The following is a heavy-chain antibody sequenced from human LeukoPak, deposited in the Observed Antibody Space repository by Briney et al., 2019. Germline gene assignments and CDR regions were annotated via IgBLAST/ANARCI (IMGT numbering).Heavy chain of an antibody. CDR2: IYPGDSDT. D-gene: IGHD3-22*01. J-gene: IGHJ5*02. V-gene: IGHV5-51*01. Sequence: GESLKISCRGSGYIFPKYWIGWVRQMPGKGLEWMGIIYPGDSDTRYSPSFQGQVTISADESITTAYLQWSSLKASDTAMYYCARLGDSSCYYYDGGDLWGQGTLVTVSS. CDR1: GYIFPKYW. CDR3: ARLGDSSCYYYDGGDL.